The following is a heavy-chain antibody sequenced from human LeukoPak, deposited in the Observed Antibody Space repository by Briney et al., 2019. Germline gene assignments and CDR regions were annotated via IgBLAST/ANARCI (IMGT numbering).Heavy chain of an antibody. V-gene: IGHV1-3*03. CDR3: ARAPFSRLAADWFDP. J-gene: IGHJ5*02. CDR2: INAGNGDT. D-gene: IGHD6-13*01. CDR1: GYTFTSYA. Sequence: ASVKVSCKASGYTFTSYAMHWVRQAPGQRLGWMGWINAGNGDTKYSQEFQGRVTITRDTAASTAYMELSSLRSEDMAVYYCARAPFSRLAADWFDPWGQGTLVTVSS.